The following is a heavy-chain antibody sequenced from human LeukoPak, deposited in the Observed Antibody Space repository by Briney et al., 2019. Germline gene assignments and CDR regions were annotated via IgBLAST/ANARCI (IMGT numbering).Heavy chain of an antibody. D-gene: IGHD2-2*01. CDR3: ARALHYQPSYYYGMDV. CDR2: VYHTGST. V-gene: IGHV4-4*02. CDR1: RFTFDDYG. J-gene: IGHJ6*02. Sequence: PGGSLRLSCAASRFTFDDYGMSWVRQAPGQGLEWIGEVYHTGSTNYNPSLKSRVTISVDKSKNQFSLKLTSVTAADTAVYYCARALHYQPSYYYGMDVWGQGTTVTVSS.